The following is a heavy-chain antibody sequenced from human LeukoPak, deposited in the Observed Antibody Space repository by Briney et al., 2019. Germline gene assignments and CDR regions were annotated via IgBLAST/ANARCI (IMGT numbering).Heavy chain of an antibody. J-gene: IGHJ4*02. V-gene: IGHV1-18*01. Sequence: SVKVSRKASGYTFTNYGISWVRQAPGQGLEWMGWISTYSGNTNYAQKLQGRVTMTTDTSTSTAYMELRSLRSDDTAVYYCARDLYSSSWLEDYWGQGTLVTVSS. CDR1: GYTFTNYG. D-gene: IGHD6-13*01. CDR3: ARDLYSSSWLEDY. CDR2: ISTYSGNT.